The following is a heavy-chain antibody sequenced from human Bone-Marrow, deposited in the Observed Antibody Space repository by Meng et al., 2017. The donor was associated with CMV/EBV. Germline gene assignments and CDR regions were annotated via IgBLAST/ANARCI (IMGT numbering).Heavy chain of an antibody. D-gene: IGHD1-26*01. Sequence: GESLKISCTGSGFIFGDYAMSWVRQAPGKGLEWVGFIRSKAYGGTPDYAASLKGRFTISRDDSKSIAYLQMNSLKIEDTAVYYCTRSLPQKGYYFDYWGQGTLVTVSS. CDR2: IRSKAYGGTP. CDR1: GFIFGDYA. V-gene: IGHV3-49*04. CDR3: TRSLPQKGYYFDY. J-gene: IGHJ4*02.